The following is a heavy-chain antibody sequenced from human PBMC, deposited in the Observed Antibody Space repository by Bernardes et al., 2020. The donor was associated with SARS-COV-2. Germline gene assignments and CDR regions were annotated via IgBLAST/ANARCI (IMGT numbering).Heavy chain of an antibody. D-gene: IGHD1-7*01. CDR1: GVSMPRSSYY. J-gene: IGHJ4*02. Sequence: SETLSLTCTVSGVSMPRSSYYWGWIRQSPGKGLEWIGTIYYSGSIYYSPSLKSRITLSVDPSRNQFSLRLKSVTAADTAMYYCASSPYNWNYHFDYWGQGTLVTVSS. CDR3: ASSPYNWNYHFDY. CDR2: IYYSGSI. V-gene: IGHV4-39*01.